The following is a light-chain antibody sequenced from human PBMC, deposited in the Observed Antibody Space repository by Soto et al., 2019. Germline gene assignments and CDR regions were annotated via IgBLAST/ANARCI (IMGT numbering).Light chain of an antibody. CDR3: QQYNNWPAIT. CDR1: QSVSSK. J-gene: IGKJ5*01. Sequence: EIVLTQSPATLSLSPGERSTLSCRASQSVSSKLAWYQQKRGQAPRLLIYGASTRATGIPARFSGSGSGTEFTLTITSLQSEDFAVYYCQQYNNWPAITFGQGTRLEIK. CDR2: GAS. V-gene: IGKV3D-15*01.